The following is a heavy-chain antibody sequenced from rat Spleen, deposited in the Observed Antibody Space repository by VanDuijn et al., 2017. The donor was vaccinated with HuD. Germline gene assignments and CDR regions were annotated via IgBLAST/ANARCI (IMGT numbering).Heavy chain of an antibody. CDR1: GFIFSNYG. D-gene: IGHD1-6*01. CDR3: AREYTTDYYYFRLVMDA. J-gene: IGHJ4*01. V-gene: IGHV5-19*01. CDR2: ISPSGATT. Sequence: EVQLVESGGGLVQPGRSLKLSCAASGFIFSNYGMHWIRQAPAKGLEWVASISPSGATTYYRDSLRGRFTISRDNAKSTLYLQMDSLGSEDTAIYYCAREYTTDYYYFRLVMDAWGQGASVPVSS.